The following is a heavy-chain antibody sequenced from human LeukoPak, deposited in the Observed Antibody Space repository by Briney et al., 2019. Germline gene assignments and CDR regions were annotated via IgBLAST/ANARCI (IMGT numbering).Heavy chain of an antibody. D-gene: IGHD2-2*01. CDR1: GFTFSSHH. V-gene: IGHV3-7*01. CDR3: ARMSSYCDY. CDR2: IKPDGSEK. Sequence: GGSLRLSCVASGFTFSSHHMNWVRQTPGKGLESVATIKPDGSEKYYVDSVKGRFAISRDNAKSSLYLQMNSLRAEDTGVYFCARMSSYCDYWGQGTLVTVSS. J-gene: IGHJ4*01.